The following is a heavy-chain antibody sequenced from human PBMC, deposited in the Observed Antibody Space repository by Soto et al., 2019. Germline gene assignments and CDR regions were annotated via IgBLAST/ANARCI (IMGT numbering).Heavy chain of an antibody. CDR2: VSPPFRTS. D-gene: IGHD3-10*01. CDR1: GVSFNNNG. V-gene: IGHV1-69*01. J-gene: IGHJ6*02. Sequence: KVSCKTSGVSFNNNGIGWVRQAPGHGLEWMGGVSPPFRTSNYARKFQGRISITADASTGTVNMELSSLTSEDTAQYYCARVLYYGSGSYSPYGMDVWGLGTTVTVSS. CDR3: ARVLYYGSGSYSPYGMDV.